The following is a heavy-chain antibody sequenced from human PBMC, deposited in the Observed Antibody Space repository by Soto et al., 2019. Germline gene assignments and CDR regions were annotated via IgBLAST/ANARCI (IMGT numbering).Heavy chain of an antibody. D-gene: IGHD4-17*01. V-gene: IGHV3-73*02. J-gene: IGHJ2*01. Sequence: QLVESGGGLVQPGRSLKLSCAASGFRFGDSALHWVRQASGKGLEWVGRIRNKVNNYATIYAASVKGRFTISRDDSKNTVYLHMISLKTEDTAVYYCTRPNDNGDYDWYFDLWGRGAPVTVSS. CDR2: IRNKVNNYAT. CDR1: GFRFGDSA. CDR3: TRPNDNGDYDWYFDL.